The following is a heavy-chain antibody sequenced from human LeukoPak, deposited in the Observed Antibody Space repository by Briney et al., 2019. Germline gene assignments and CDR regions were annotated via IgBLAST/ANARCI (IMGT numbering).Heavy chain of an antibody. Sequence: SETLSLTCAVYGGSFSGYSWSWIRQPPGKGLEWIGYIYHSGSTYYNPSLKSRVTISVDRSKNQFSLKLSSVTAADTAVYYCARSAGYSSSWIDAFDIWGQGTMVTVSS. CDR3: ARSAGYSSSWIDAFDI. J-gene: IGHJ3*02. CDR2: IYHSGST. D-gene: IGHD6-13*01. V-gene: IGHV4-30-2*01. CDR1: GGSFSGYS.